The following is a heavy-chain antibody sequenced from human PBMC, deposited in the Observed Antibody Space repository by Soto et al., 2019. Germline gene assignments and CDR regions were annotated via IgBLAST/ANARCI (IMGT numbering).Heavy chain of an antibody. Sequence: PGGSLRLSCAASGFTFSSYAMSWVRQAPGKGLEWVSAISGSGGSTYYADSVKGRFTISRDNSKNTLYLQMNSLRAEDTAVYYCAKGGSSWYGRITPRRGYGMDVWGQGTTVTVSS. CDR1: GFTFSSYA. V-gene: IGHV3-23*01. J-gene: IGHJ6*02. CDR2: ISGSGGST. CDR3: AKGGSSWYGRITPRRGYGMDV. D-gene: IGHD6-13*01.